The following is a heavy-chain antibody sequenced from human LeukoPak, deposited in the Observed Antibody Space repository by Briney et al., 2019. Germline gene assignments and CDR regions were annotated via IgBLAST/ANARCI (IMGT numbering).Heavy chain of an antibody. V-gene: IGHV1-69*13. CDR3: ARAGINILWWWGFDP. CDR2: IIPIFGTA. J-gene: IGHJ5*02. Sequence: SVKVSCKASGGTFSSYAISWVRQAPGQGLEWMGGIIPIFGTANYAQKFQGRVTITADESTSTAYMGLSSLRSEDTAVYYCARAGINILWWWGFDPWGQGTLVTVSS. CDR1: GGTFSSYA. D-gene: IGHD2-21*01.